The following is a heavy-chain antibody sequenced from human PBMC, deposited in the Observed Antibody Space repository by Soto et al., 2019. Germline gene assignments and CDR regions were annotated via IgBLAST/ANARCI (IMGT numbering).Heavy chain of an antibody. V-gene: IGHV4-39*01. CDR2: IYYSGST. D-gene: IGHD1-26*01. CDR1: GGSISSSSYY. CDR3: ARWVYSGSYFDY. Sequence: SETLSLTCTVSGGSISSSSYYWGWIRQPPGKGLEWIGSIYYSGSTYYNPSLKSRVTISVDTSKNQFSLKLSSVTAADTAVYYCARWVYSGSYFDYWGQGTLVTVSS. J-gene: IGHJ4*02.